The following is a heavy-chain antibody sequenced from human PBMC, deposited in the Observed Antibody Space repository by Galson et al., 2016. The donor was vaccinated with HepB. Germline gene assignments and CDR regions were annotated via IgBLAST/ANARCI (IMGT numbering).Heavy chain of an antibody. CDR1: GYTFTSYG. CDR3: ARDCSSDCVFYKDY. D-gene: IGHD6-19*01. J-gene: IGHJ4*02. Sequence: SVKVSCKASGYTFTSYGISWVRQAPGQGLEWMGWISAYNGNIKNAQKFQGRVTMTTDTSTSTAYMELRNLISDDTAVYYCARDCSSDCVFYKDYWGQGTLVTVSS. CDR2: ISAYNGNI. V-gene: IGHV1-18*01.